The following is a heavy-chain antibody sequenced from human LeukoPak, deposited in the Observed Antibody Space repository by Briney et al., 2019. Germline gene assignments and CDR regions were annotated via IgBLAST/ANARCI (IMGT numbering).Heavy chain of an antibody. CDR3: ARSGGLEYYDFWSGYYTQVLFDY. CDR2: ISAYNGNT. D-gene: IGHD3-3*01. J-gene: IGHJ4*02. V-gene: IGHV1-18*01. Sequence: GASVKVSCKASGYIFTSYGISWVRQAPGQGLEWMGWISAYNGNTNYAQKLQGRVTMTTDTSTSAAYMELRSLRSDDTAVYYCARSGGLEYYDFWSGYYTQVLFDYWGQGTLVTVSS. CDR1: GYIFTSYG.